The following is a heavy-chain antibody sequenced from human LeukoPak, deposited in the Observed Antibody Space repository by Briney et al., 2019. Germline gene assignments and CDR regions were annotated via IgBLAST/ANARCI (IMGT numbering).Heavy chain of an antibody. V-gene: IGHV1-69*13. CDR2: FIPIFGTA. D-gene: IGHD3-10*01. J-gene: IGHJ4*02. CDR1: GGTLSSYA. CDR3: ARALWFGELEPFDY. Sequence: ASVKVSCKAFGGTLSSYAISWGRQAPGHGLEWMGGFIPIFGTANYAQKFQGRVTITADESTSTAYMELSSLRSEDTAVYYCARALWFGELEPFDYWGQGTLVTVSS.